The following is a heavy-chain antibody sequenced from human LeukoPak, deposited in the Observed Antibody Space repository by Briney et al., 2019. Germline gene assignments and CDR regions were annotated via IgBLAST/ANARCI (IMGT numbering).Heavy chain of an antibody. V-gene: IGHV3-7*01. CDR3: ARLSGDITVFDF. J-gene: IGHJ4*02. CDR2: IKRDGSEK. D-gene: IGHD1-20*01. CDR1: GFTFSSYW. Sequence: GGSLRLSCAASGFTFSSYWMSWVRQAPGKGLEWVATIKRDGSEKYYVDSVEGRFTVSRDNAKNSLYLQMNSLRADDTAVYYCARLSGDITVFDFWGQGTLVTVSS.